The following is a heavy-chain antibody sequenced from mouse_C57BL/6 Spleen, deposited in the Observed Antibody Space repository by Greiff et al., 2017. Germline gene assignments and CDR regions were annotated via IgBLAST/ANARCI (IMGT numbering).Heavy chain of an antibody. CDR2: FHPYNDDT. CDR3: ASGTGFAY. CDR1: GYTFTTYP. Sequence: VQLQESGAELVKPGASVTMSCKASGYTFTTYPLEWMTQNHGNNLEWIGNFHPYNDDTKYNEKFKGKATLTVEKSSSTVYLELSRLTSDDSAVYYCASGTGFAYWGQGTLVTVSA. J-gene: IGHJ3*01. V-gene: IGHV1-47*01. D-gene: IGHD4-1*01.